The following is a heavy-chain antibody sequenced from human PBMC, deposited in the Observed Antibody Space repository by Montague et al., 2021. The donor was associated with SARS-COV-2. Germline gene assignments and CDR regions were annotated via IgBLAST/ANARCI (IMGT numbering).Heavy chain of an antibody. CDR3: ARGRGWLVGATSTAFDI. Sequence: SLRLSFSASGFTFSSYEMNWVRQAPGKGLEWVSYISSSGSSIYYADSVKGRFTISRDNAKNSLYLQMNSLRAEDTAVYYCARGRGWLVGATSTAFDIWGQGTWSPSLQ. J-gene: IGHJ3*02. CDR1: GFTFSSYE. D-gene: IGHD1-26*01. CDR2: ISSSGSSI. V-gene: IGHV3-48*03.